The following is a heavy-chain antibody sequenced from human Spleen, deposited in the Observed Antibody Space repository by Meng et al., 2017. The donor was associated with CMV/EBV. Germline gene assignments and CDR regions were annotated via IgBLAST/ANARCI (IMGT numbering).Heavy chain of an antibody. Sequence: SETLSLTCTVSGGSISSSSYYWGWIRQPPGKGLEWIGYIYYSGSTNYNPSLKSRVTISVDTSKNQFSLKLSSVTAADTAVYYCARGQRDYYDSSGTPWDVWGQGTTVTVSS. D-gene: IGHD3-22*01. CDR3: ARGQRDYYDSSGTPWDV. CDR1: GGSISSSSYY. CDR2: IYYSGST. V-gene: IGHV4-61*05. J-gene: IGHJ6*02.